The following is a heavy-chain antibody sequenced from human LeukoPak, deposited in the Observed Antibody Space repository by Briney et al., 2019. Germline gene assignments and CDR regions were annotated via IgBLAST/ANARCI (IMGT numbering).Heavy chain of an antibody. CDR3: AKAGGGTAAATDFDN. V-gene: IGHV3-9*01. J-gene: IGHJ4*02. CDR1: GFTFDDYA. CDR2: ISWSGGSK. Sequence: GGSLRLSCAASGFTFDDYAMNWVRQAPGKGLEWVSGISWSGGSKGYADSVKGRFIISRDNAKSSLYLQMNSLRVEDTALYYCAKAGGGTAAATDFDNWGQGTLVTVSS. D-gene: IGHD2-15*01.